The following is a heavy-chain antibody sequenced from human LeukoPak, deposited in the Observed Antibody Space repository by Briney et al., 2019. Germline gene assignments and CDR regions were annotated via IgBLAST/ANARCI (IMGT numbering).Heavy chain of an antibody. CDR2: IKSKTDGGTT. CDR1: GFTFSNAW. D-gene: IGHD2-21*02. Sequence: GGSLRLSCAASGFTFSNAWMSWVRQAPGKGLEWVGRIKSKTDGGTTDYAAPVKGRFTISRDDSKNTLYLQMNSLKTEDTAVYHCTTVVVVTAVHYYGMDVWGQGTTVTVSS. V-gene: IGHV3-15*01. CDR3: TTVVVVTAVHYYGMDV. J-gene: IGHJ6*01.